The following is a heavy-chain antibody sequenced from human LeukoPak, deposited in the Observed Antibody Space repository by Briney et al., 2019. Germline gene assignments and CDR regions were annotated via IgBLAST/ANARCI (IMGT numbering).Heavy chain of an antibody. CDR2: MNPNSGNT. J-gene: IGHJ3*02. V-gene: IGHV1-8*03. CDR3: AREDPNYYDSSGYGPYAFDI. CDR1: GYTFTSSD. D-gene: IGHD3-22*01. Sequence: ASVKVSCKASGYTFTSSDINWVRQATGQGLEWMGWMNPNSGNTGYAQKFQGRIAITRDTSISTAYMELSSLRSEDTAVYYCAREDPNYYDSSGYGPYAFDIWGQGTMVTVSS.